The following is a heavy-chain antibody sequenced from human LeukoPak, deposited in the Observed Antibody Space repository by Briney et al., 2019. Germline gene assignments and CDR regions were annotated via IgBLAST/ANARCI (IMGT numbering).Heavy chain of an antibody. CDR2: IYPGDSDT. CDR3: ARTYCSSTSCYLFDY. CDR1: GYSFTSYW. Sequence: GESLKISCKGSGYSFTSYWIGWVRQMPGKGLEWMGIIYPGDSDTRYSPSFQGQVTISADKSVSTAYLQWSSLKASDTAMCYCARTYCSSTSCYLFDYWGQGTLVTVSS. V-gene: IGHV5-51*01. D-gene: IGHD2-2*01. J-gene: IGHJ4*02.